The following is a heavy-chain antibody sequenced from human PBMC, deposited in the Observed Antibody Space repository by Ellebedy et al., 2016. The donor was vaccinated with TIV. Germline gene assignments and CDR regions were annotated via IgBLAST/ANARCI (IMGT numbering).Heavy chain of an antibody. CDR1: GGSVSSGSYY. CDR2: IYYSGST. J-gene: IGHJ4*02. Sequence: SETLSLTCTVSGGSVSSGSYYWSWIRQPPGKGLEWIGYIYYSGSTNYNPSLKSRFTISVDTSKNQFSLKLSSVTAADTAVYYCARSEPYSSSSFDYWGQGTLVTVSS. V-gene: IGHV4-61*01. CDR3: ARSEPYSSSSFDY. D-gene: IGHD6-6*01.